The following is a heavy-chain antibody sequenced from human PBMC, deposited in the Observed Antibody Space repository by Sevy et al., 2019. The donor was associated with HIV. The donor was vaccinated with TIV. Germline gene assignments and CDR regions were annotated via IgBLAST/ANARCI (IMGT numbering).Heavy chain of an antibody. CDR1: GFPFNKEW. Sequence: GGSLRLSCSASGFPFNKEWMSWVRQAPGKGLEWVGRIKSKKDGGATDYAAPANGRFTISRDDSKNTLYLQMNSLKIEDIGFYYCSSQGERYWGLGTLVTVSS. J-gene: IGHJ4*02. CDR3: SSQGERY. CDR2: IKSKKDGGAT. V-gene: IGHV3-15*01. D-gene: IGHD3-16*01.